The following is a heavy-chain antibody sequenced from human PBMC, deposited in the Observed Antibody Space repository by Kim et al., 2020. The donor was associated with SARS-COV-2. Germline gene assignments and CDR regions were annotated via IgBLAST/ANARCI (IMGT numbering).Heavy chain of an antibody. J-gene: IGHJ4*02. CDR1: GFTFSNNG. CDR3: AKDIRVEAADLHF. V-gene: IGHV3-30*18. D-gene: IGHD6-13*01. CDR2: ISHDGSKK. Sequence: GSLRLSCAASGFTFSNNGMHWVRQAPGKGLEWVAVISHDGSKKFYGDSVKGRFTISRDNSKNTLYLQMNSLRAEDTALYYCAKDIRVEAADLHFWGQGTLVTVSS.